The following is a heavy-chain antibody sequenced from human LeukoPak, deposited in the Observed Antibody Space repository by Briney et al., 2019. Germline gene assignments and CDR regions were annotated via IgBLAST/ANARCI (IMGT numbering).Heavy chain of an antibody. CDR3: ARRAMYRDFWSGFQSYCYYYMDV. Sequence: ASVKVSCKASGYTFTSYGISWVRQAPGQGLEWMGWISAYNGNTNYAQKLQGRVTMTTDTSTSTAYMELRSLRSDDTAVYYCARRAMYRDFWSGFQSYCYYYMDVWGKGTTVTVSS. CDR2: ISAYNGNT. D-gene: IGHD3-3*01. J-gene: IGHJ6*03. CDR1: GYTFTSYG. V-gene: IGHV1-18*01.